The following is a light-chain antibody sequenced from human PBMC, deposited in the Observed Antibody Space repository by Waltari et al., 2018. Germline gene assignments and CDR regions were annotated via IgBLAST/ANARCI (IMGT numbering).Light chain of an antibody. CDR1: SSDVGGYNY. Sequence: SALTQPASVSGSPGQSITISCPGTSSDVGGYNYVSWYQQHPGKAPKLMIYEVSNRPSGVSNRFSGSKSGNTASLTISGLQAEDEADYYCSSYTSSSTPRVFGGGTKLTVL. CDR2: EVS. V-gene: IGLV2-14*01. CDR3: SSYTSSSTPRV. J-gene: IGLJ3*02.